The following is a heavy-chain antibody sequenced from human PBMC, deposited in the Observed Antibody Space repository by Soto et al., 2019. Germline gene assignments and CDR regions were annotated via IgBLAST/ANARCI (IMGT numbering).Heavy chain of an antibody. V-gene: IGHV3-15*01. Sequence: EVQLVESGGGLVTPGGSLRLSCAASGFTFSNAWMTWVRQAPGKGLEWIGRIKSKTDGETTDYAEPVKGRFTISRDDSTNTLYLQMSSLKTDDTAFYYCTRGAPSGTFYDYWGQGTLVTVSS. D-gene: IGHD6-13*01. CDR1: GFTFSNAW. CDR3: TRGAPSGTFYDY. J-gene: IGHJ4*02. CDR2: IKSKTDGETT.